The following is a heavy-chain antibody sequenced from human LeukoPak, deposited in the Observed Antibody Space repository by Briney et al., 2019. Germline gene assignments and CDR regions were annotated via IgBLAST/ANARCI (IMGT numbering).Heavy chain of an antibody. J-gene: IGHJ3*02. V-gene: IGHV3-23*01. CDR1: GFTFSTYA. D-gene: IGHD6-13*01. Sequence: PGGSLRLSCAASGFTFSTYAMTWVRQAPGKGLEWVSGISRSGDNTYYADSVKGRFTISRDNAKNSLYLQMNSLRAEDTAVYYCAIFLPGIAAAGPRDAFDIWGQGTMVTVSS. CDR3: AIFLPGIAAAGPRDAFDI. CDR2: ISRSGDNT.